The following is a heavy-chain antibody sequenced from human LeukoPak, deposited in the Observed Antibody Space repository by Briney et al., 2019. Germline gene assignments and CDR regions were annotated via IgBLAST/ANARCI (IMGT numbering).Heavy chain of an antibody. CDR1: GDSISTYY. CDR3: ARLTFYYDGSGYYFDY. CDR2: IYTSGTT. D-gene: IGHD3-22*01. J-gene: IGHJ4*02. Sequence: PSETLSLTCTVSGDSISTYYWSWIRQPAGKGLEWIGRIYTSGTTNYNPSLKSRVTMSVDTSKTQFSLKVSSVTAADTAVYYCARLTFYYDGSGYYFDYWGQGTLVTVSS. V-gene: IGHV4-4*07.